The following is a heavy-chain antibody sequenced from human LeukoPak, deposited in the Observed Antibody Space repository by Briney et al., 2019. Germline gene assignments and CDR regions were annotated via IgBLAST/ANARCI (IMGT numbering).Heavy chain of an antibody. CDR2: ISVSGGTI. D-gene: IGHD4-17*01. V-gene: IGHV3-11*01. Sequence: PGGSLELSCEASGFTFIDNYMTGIRQAQGKGLDGVSYISVSGGTIYYADSVKGRFTISRDNAKNSLYLQMNCLRAEDTAVYYCARDGSYGDYGIYYYYGMDVWGQGTTVTVSS. CDR1: GFTFIDNY. J-gene: IGHJ6*02. CDR3: ARDGSYGDYGIYYYYGMDV.